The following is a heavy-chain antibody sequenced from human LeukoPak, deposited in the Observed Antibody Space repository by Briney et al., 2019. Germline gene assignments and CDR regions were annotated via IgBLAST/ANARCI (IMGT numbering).Heavy chain of an antibody. CDR1: GGTFISYA. J-gene: IGHJ3*02. V-gene: IGHV1-69*06. D-gene: IGHD6-13*01. CDR3: ARDRRIAAAGTRGADAFDI. CDR2: IIPIFGTA. Sequence: GASVKVSCKASGGTFISYAISWVRQAPGQGLEWMGGIIPIFGTANYAQKFQGRVTITSDKSTSTAYMELSSLRSEDTAVYYCARDRRIAAAGTRGADAFDIWGQGTMVTVSS.